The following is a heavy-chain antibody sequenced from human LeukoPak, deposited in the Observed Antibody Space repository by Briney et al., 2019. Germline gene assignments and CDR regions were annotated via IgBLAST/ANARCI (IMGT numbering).Heavy chain of an antibody. CDR3: ARERLADAFDI. CDR2: IKQDGSEK. Sequence: GGSLRLSCAASGFISSSYWMSWVRQAPGKGLEWVANIKQDGSEKYYVDSVKGRFTISRDNAKNSLYLQMNSLRAEDTAVYYCARERLADAFDIWGQGTMVTVSS. J-gene: IGHJ3*02. D-gene: IGHD4-17*01. V-gene: IGHV3-7*01. CDR1: GFISSSYW.